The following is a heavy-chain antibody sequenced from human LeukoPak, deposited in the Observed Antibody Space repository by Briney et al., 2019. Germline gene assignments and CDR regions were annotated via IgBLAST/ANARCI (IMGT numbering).Heavy chain of an antibody. D-gene: IGHD3-22*01. V-gene: IGHV4-59*01. J-gene: IGHJ4*02. CDR3: AKTYFYDTSQSYYFDY. Sequence: PSETLSLTCTVSGGSISSYYWSWIRQPPGKGLEWIGYIYYSGSTNYNPSLKSRVTISVDTSKNQFSLKLSSVTAADTAVYYCAKTYFYDTSQSYYFDYWSQGTLVTVSS. CDR1: GGSISSYY. CDR2: IYYSGST.